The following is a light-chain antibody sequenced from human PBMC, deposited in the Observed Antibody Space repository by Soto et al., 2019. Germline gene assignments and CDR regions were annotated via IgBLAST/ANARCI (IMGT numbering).Light chain of an antibody. CDR1: RSNIGNNY. Sequence: QSVLTQPPSVSAAPGQKVTISCSGSRSNIGNNYVSWYQQLPGTAPKLLIYDNNKRPSGIPDRFSGSKSGTSATLGITGLQTGDEADYYYGTWDNSLRGVFGGGTKLTVL. CDR3: GTWDNSLRGV. V-gene: IGLV1-51*01. CDR2: DNN. J-gene: IGLJ3*02.